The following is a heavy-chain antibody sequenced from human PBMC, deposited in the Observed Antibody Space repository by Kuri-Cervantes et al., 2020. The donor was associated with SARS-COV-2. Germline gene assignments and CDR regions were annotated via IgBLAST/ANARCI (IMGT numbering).Heavy chain of an antibody. CDR3: AKDRVGVQDF. D-gene: IGHD2-21*01. J-gene: IGHJ4*02. Sequence: GGSLRLSCAASGFNFSRTDMHWVRQAPGKGLEWVAVISHDGKNKKCIASGKGRFTISRDNSQNTLYLHMKSLRSEDTAMYYGAKDRVGVQDFWGQGTLVTVSS. CDR2: ISHDGKNK. CDR1: GFNFSRTD. V-gene: IGHV3-30*18.